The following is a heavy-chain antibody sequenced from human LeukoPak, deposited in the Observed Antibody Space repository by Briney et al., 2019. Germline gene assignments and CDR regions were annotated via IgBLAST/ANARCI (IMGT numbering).Heavy chain of an antibody. CDR1: GFTFDDYA. J-gene: IGHJ4*02. CDR2: ISWNSGSI. V-gene: IGHV3-9*01. D-gene: IGHD1-26*01. Sequence: PGRSLRLSCAASGFTFDDYAMHWVRQAPGKGLEWVSGISWNSGSIGYADSVKGRFTISRDNAKNSLYLQMNSLRAEDTALYYCAKDGLHGWELVSYFDYWGQGTLVTVSS. CDR3: AKDGLHGWELVSYFDY.